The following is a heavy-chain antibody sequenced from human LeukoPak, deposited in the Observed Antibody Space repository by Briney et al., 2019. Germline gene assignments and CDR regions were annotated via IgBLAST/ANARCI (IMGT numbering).Heavy chain of an antibody. CDR3: AREAGTKQQLVTTTGDYYYYYMDV. D-gene: IGHD6-13*01. Sequence: GGSLRLSCAVSGFTFSSFAMSWVRQAPGQGLEWVSAISDNSGNTYYADSVKGRFTISRDNAKNSLYLQMNSLRAEDTAVYYCAREAGTKQQLVTTTGDYYYYYMDVWGKGTTVTVSS. CDR1: GFTFSSFA. V-gene: IGHV3-23*01. J-gene: IGHJ6*03. CDR2: ISDNSGNT.